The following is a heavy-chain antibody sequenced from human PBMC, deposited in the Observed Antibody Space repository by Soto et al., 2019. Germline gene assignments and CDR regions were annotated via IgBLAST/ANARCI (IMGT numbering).Heavy chain of an antibody. D-gene: IGHD3-3*01. J-gene: IGHJ3*02. CDR2: INPATGAA. Sequence: QLHLVHSGAVVKKPGASVTVSCSASGYPVTAYYMHWVRQAPGRGLEWMGGINPATGAAKYTQTFPGRVTMARDTSTSTVFMELSGPTSEDTAVFYCARGGGVGVAGSAAFDMWGQGTVVTVSS. CDR1: GYPVTAYY. V-gene: IGHV1-2*02. CDR3: ARGGGVGVAGSAAFDM.